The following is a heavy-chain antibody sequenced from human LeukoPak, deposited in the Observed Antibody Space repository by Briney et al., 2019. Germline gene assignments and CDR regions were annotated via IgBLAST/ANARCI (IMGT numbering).Heavy chain of an antibody. V-gene: IGHV4-39*07. Sequence: KASETLSLTCTVSGGSISSSSYYWGWIRQPPGKGLEWIGEINHSGSTNYNPSLKSRVTISVDTSKNQFSLKLSSVTAADTAVYYCARVFRKYYYDSNLRSPNDYWGQGTLVTVSS. CDR2: INHSGST. CDR1: GGSISSSSYY. J-gene: IGHJ4*02. CDR3: ARVFRKYYYDSNLRSPNDY. D-gene: IGHD3-22*01.